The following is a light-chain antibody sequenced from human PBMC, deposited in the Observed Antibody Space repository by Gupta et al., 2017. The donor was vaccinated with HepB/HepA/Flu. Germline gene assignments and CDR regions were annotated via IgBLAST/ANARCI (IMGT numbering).Light chain of an antibody. V-gene: IGKV2-28*01. Sequence: DIVMTQSPLSLPVTPGEPASISCRSSQSLLNGNGYNYLDWYLQKPGQSPRLLIYLGSNRASGVPDRFSGSGSGTDFTLKISRVEAEDVGIYYCMQALQTPVTFGPGTKVDFK. CDR1: QSLLNGNGYNY. CDR2: LGS. J-gene: IGKJ3*01. CDR3: MQALQTPVT.